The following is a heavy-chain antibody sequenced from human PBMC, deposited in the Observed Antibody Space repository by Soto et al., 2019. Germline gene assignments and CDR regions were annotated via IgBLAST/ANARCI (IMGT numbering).Heavy chain of an antibody. CDR3: ARSQGYSYDLDY. V-gene: IGHV4-34*01. CDR1: GGSFSGYY. D-gene: IGHD5-18*01. Sequence: SETLSLTCAVYGGSFSGYYWSWIRQPPGKGLEWIGDINHSGSTNYNPSLKSRVTISVDTSKNQFSLKLSSVTAADTAVHYCARSQGYSYDLDYWGQGTLVTVSS. CDR2: INHSGST. J-gene: IGHJ4*02.